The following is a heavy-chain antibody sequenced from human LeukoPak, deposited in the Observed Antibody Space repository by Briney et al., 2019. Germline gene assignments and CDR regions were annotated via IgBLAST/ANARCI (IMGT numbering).Heavy chain of an antibody. V-gene: IGHV3-30*03. Sequence: GRSLRLSCAASKFTFSSYGMHWVRQAPGKGLEWVAVISYDGSNKYYADSVKGRFTISRDNSKNTLYLQMNSLRAEDTAVYYCASMQVYCSSTSCYDIGMDVWGKGTTVTVSS. D-gene: IGHD2-2*01. CDR3: ASMQVYCSSTSCYDIGMDV. CDR2: ISYDGSNK. J-gene: IGHJ6*04. CDR1: KFTFSSYG.